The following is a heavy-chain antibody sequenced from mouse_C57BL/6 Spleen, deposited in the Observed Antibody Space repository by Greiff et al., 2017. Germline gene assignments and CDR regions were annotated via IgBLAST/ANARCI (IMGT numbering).Heavy chain of an antibody. CDR2: INPNYGTT. V-gene: IGHV1-39*01. J-gene: IGHJ4*01. CDR3: AKGLGTVVAEYYAMDY. CDR1: GYSFTDYN. D-gene: IGHD1-1*01. Sequence: VQLQQSGPELVKPGASVKISCKASGYSFTDYNMNWVKQSNGKSLEWIGVINPNYGTTSYNQKFKGKATLTVDQSSSTAYMQLNSLTSEDSAVYYWAKGLGTVVAEYYAMDYWGQGTSVTVSS.